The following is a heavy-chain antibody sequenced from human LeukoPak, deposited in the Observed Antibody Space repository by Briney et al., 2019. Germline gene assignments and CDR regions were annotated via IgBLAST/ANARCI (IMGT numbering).Heavy chain of an antibody. Sequence: SETLSLTCAVYGGSFSGYYWSWIRQPPGKGPEWIGEINHSGSTNYNPSLKSRVTISVDTSKNQFSLKLSSVTAADTAVYYCARYVRRITIFGVVTNMDVWGKGTTVTVSS. CDR1: GGSFSGYY. CDR3: ARYVRRITIFGVVTNMDV. V-gene: IGHV4-34*01. CDR2: INHSGST. J-gene: IGHJ6*03. D-gene: IGHD3-3*01.